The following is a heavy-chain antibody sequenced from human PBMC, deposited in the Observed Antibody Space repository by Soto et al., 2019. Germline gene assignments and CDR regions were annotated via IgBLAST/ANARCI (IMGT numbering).Heavy chain of an antibody. J-gene: IGHJ6*02. D-gene: IGHD3-10*01. V-gene: IGHV4-59*01. CDR3: ARDRARGALYYGMDV. CDR1: GGSISSYY. CDR2: IYYSGST. Sequence: QVQLQESGPGLVKPSETLSLTCTVSGGSISSYYWSWIRQPPGKGLEWIGYIYYSGSTNYNPSLKRLVTISVDTSKNQFSLKLSSVTAADTAVYYCARDRARGALYYGMDVWGQGTTVTVSS.